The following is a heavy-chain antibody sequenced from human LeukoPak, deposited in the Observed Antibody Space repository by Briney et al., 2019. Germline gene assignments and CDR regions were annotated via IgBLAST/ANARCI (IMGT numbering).Heavy chain of an antibody. V-gene: IGHV1-18*01. Sequence: GASVKVSCKASGYTFTSYGIIWVRQAPGQGLEWMGWISAYNGNTNYAQKLQGRVTMTTDTSTSTAYMELRSLRSDDTAVYYCARAGLWFGELSFDYWGQGTLVTVSS. D-gene: IGHD3-10*01. CDR1: GYTFTSYG. CDR3: ARAGLWFGELSFDY. CDR2: ISAYNGNT. J-gene: IGHJ4*02.